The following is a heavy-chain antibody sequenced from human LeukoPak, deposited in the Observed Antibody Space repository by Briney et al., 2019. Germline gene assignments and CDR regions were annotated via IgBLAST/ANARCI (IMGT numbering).Heavy chain of an antibody. CDR2: IWYDGSNK. CDR1: GFTFSSYG. V-gene: IGHV3-33*01. Sequence: GRSLRLSCAASGFTFSSYGMHWVRQAPGKGLEWVAVIWYDGSNKYYADSVKGRFTISRDNSKNTLYLQMNSLRAEDTAVYFCARSGQNDFWSGYLYYYYYGMDVWGQGTTVTVSS. J-gene: IGHJ6*02. D-gene: IGHD3-3*01. CDR3: ARSGQNDFWSGYLYYYYYGMDV.